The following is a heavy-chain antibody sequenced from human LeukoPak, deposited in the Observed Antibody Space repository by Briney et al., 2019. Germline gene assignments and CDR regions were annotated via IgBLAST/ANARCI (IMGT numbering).Heavy chain of an antibody. V-gene: IGHV1-2*04. J-gene: IGHJ4*02. CDR2: INPNSGGT. CDR1: GYTSTGYY. D-gene: IGHD6-19*01. Sequence: ASVNVSCKASGYTSTGYYMHWVRQAPGQGLEWMGWINPNSGGTNYAQKIQGWVTMTRDTSISTAYMELSRLRSDDTAVYYCARDSSGWLDYWGQGTLVTVSS. CDR3: ARDSSGWLDY.